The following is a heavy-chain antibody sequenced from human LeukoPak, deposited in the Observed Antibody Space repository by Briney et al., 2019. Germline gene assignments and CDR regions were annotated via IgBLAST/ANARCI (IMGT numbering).Heavy chain of an antibody. D-gene: IGHD3-10*01. V-gene: IGHV1-69*04. Sequence: GASVKVSCKASGGTFSSYAISWVRQAPGQGLEWMGRIIPILGIANYAQKFQGRVTITAYKSTSTAYMELSSLRSEDTAVYYCARDPRGVSPVLSGFGELASYYFDYWGQGTLVTVSS. J-gene: IGHJ4*02. CDR1: GGTFSSYA. CDR3: ARDPRGVSPVLSGFGELASYYFDY. CDR2: IIPILGIA.